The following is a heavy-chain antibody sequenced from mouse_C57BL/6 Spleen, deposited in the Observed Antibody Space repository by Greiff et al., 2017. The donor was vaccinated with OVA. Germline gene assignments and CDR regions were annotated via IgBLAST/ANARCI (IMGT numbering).Heavy chain of an antibody. J-gene: IGHJ3*01. CDR3: SSPIYYDYDAFAY. CDR1: GYTFTSYW. CDR2: INPSSGYT. Sequence: QVQLKQSGAELVKPGASVKLSCKASGYTFTSYWMHWVKQRPGQGLEWIGYINPSSGYTKYNQKFKDKATLTADKSSSTAYMQLSSLTYEDSAVYYCSSPIYYDYDAFAYWGQGTLVTVSA. D-gene: IGHD2-4*01. V-gene: IGHV1-7*01.